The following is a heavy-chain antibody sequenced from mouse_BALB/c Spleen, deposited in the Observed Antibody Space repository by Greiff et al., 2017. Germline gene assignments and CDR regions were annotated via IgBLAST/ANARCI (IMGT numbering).Heavy chain of an antibody. CDR1: GFTFSSYA. D-gene: IGHD2-4*01. Sequence: EVKLMESGGGLVKPGGSLKLSCAASGFTFSSYAMSWVRQTPEKRLEWVASISSGGSTYYPDSVKGRFTISRDNARNILYLQMSSLRSEDTAMYYCARERDYDGDGFAYWGQGTLVTVSA. J-gene: IGHJ3*01. V-gene: IGHV5-6-5*01. CDR2: ISSGGST. CDR3: ARERDYDGDGFAY.